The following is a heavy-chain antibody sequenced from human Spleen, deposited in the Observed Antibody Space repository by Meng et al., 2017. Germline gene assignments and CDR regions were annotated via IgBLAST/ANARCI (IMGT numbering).Heavy chain of an antibody. D-gene: IGHD3-16*01. CDR3: ARDQGDYYYGFDV. CDR2: INPNRGGT. J-gene: IGHJ6*02. CDR1: GYTFTDYF. Sequence: ASVKVSRKASGYTFTDYFIHWVRQGPGQGLEWMGRINPNRGGTVYAQQFQGRVTVTRDTSISTAYMEISTLGYDDTAVYYCARDQGDYYYGFDVWGQGTTVTVSS. V-gene: IGHV1-2*06.